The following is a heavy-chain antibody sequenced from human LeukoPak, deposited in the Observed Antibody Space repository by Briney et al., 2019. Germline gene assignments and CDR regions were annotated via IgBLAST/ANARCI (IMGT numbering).Heavy chain of an antibody. V-gene: IGHV3-23*01. D-gene: IGHD1-26*01. CDR1: RFTFSSFA. Sequence: PGGSLRLSCAASRFTFSSFAMSWARQAPGKGLEGVSDISGSGGSTYYADSVRGRFTISRDNSKNTLYLQMNSLRAEDTAVYYCAKGKWEVLYLDYWGQGTLVTVSS. CDR2: ISGSGGST. J-gene: IGHJ4*02. CDR3: AKGKWEVLYLDY.